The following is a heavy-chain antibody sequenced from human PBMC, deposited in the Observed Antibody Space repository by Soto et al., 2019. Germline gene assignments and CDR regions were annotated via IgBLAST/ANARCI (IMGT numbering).Heavy chain of an antibody. CDR2: INPYSGGA. J-gene: IGHJ3*02. CDR3: ARLMHYSHSGGSSHSGFDM. V-gene: IGHV1-2*02. CDR1: GYTFTDYF. Sequence: QVQLVQSGAEVKKPGASVKVSCEASGYTFTDYFIHWVRQAPGQGLEWIGWINPYSGGADLSQKFQGRVTMTRETYISTAYMEVSSLRSDDTAVFYCARLMHYSHSGGSSHSGFDMWGQGTLVTVSS. D-gene: IGHD2-21*01.